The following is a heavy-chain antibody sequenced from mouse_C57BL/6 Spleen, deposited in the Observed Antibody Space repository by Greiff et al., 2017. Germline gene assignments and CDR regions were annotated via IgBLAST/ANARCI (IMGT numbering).Heavy chain of an antibody. Sequence: QVQLKQSGAELVKPGASVKISCKASGYAFSSYWMNWVKQRPGKGLEWIGQIYPGDGDTNYNGKFKGKATLTADKSSSTAYMQLSSLTSEDSAVYFWARMTTVKDYYAMDYWGQGTSVTVSS. J-gene: IGHJ4*01. CDR3: ARMTTVKDYYAMDY. V-gene: IGHV1-80*01. D-gene: IGHD1-1*01. CDR2: IYPGDGDT. CDR1: GYAFSSYW.